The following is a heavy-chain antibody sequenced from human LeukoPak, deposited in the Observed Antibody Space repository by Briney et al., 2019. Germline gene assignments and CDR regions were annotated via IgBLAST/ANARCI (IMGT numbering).Heavy chain of an antibody. J-gene: IGHJ3*02. V-gene: IGHV3-66*01. CDR2: IYSGGST. CDR1: GFTFSSYA. CDR3: ARDLVGANDAFDI. Sequence: GGSLRLSCAASGFTFSSYAMSWVRQAPGKGLEWVSVIYSGGSTYYADSVKGRFTISRDNSKNTLYLQMNSLRAEDTAVYYCARDLVGANDAFDIWGQGTMVTVSS. D-gene: IGHD1-26*01.